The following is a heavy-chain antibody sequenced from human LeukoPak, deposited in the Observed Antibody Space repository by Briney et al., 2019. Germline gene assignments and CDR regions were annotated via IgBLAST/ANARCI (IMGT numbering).Heavy chain of an antibody. J-gene: IGHJ4*02. CDR2: IYYSGST. V-gene: IGHV4-39*01. D-gene: IGHD6-13*01. Sequence: SETLSLTCTVSGGSISSSSYYWGWIRQPPGKGLEWIGSIYYSGSTHYNPSLKSRVTISVDTSKNQFSLKLSSVTAADTAVYYCARGLRDSSSWLLDYWGQGTLVTVSS. CDR1: GGSISSSSYY. CDR3: ARGLRDSSSWLLDY.